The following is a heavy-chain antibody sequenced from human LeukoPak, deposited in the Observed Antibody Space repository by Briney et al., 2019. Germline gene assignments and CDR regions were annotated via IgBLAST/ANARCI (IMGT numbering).Heavy chain of an antibody. CDR2: INPNSGGT. CDR1: GYTFTGYY. CDR3: ATGLTNLLVAFDI. Sequence: ASVKASCKASGYTFTGYYIHWVRQAPGQGLEWMGWINPNSGGTNYAQKFQGRVTMTRDTSISTAYMELSRLRSDDTAVYYCATGLTNLLVAFDIWGQGTMVTVSS. J-gene: IGHJ3*02. D-gene: IGHD2/OR15-2a*01. V-gene: IGHV1-2*02.